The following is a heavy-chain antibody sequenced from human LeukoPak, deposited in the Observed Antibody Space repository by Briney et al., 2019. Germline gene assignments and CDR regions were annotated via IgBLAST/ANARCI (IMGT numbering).Heavy chain of an antibody. Sequence: PGGSLRLSCAASGFTFDDYAMHWVQQAPGKGLEWVSGTSWNSGSIGYADSVKGRFTISRDNAKNSLYLQMNSLRAEDTALYYCAKSRQLVGYMDVWGKGTTVTVSS. CDR1: GFTFDDYA. D-gene: IGHD6-6*01. CDR3: AKSRQLVGYMDV. V-gene: IGHV3-9*01. CDR2: TSWNSGSI. J-gene: IGHJ6*03.